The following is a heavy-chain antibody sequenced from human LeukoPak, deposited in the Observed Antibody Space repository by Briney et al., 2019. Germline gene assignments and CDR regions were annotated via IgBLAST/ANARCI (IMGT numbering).Heavy chain of an antibody. D-gene: IGHD3-9*01. V-gene: IGHV3-23*01. CDR1: GFTFSSYA. Sequence: GGSLRLSCAASGFTFSSYAMSWVRQAPGKGLEWVSAIIGSGGSTYYADSVKGRFTISRDNSKNTLYLQMNSLRAEDKAVYYCAKAGYDILTGYYSFDYWGQGTLVTVSS. J-gene: IGHJ4*02. CDR3: AKAGYDILTGYYSFDY. CDR2: IIGSGGST.